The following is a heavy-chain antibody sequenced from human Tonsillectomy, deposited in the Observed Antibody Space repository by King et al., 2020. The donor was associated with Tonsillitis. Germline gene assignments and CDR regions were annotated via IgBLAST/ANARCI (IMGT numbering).Heavy chain of an antibody. CDR2: ISYDGSNK. CDR1: GFTFRTYA. D-gene: IGHD3-22*01. J-gene: IGHJ4*02. Sequence: VQLVESGGGVVQPGRSLRLSCAASGFTFRTYAMHWVRQAPGKGLEWVAVISYDGSNKFYADSVKGRFSISRDNSKNTLYLQMNSLRAEDTAVYYCARRYYDSSGYLSYWGQGALVTASS. CDR3: ARRYYDSSGYLSY. V-gene: IGHV3-30*04.